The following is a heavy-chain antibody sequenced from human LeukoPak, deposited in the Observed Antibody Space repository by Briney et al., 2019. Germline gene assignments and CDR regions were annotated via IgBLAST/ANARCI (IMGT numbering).Heavy chain of an antibody. CDR1: GGSISRTNW. Sequence: TETLSLTCGLSGGSISRTNWWGWVRQPPGQGLEWIGEISLTGETNYSPSLNGRVTMSLDESRNQLSLDLTSVTAADTAIYYCSRESGAFCPFGYWGQGTLVIV. V-gene: IGHV4-4*02. CDR3: SRESGAFCPFGY. J-gene: IGHJ4*02. D-gene: IGHD1-26*01. CDR2: ISLTGET.